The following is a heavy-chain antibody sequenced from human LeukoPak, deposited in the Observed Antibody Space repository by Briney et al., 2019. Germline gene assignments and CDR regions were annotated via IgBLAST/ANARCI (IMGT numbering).Heavy chain of an antibody. V-gene: IGHV3-7*03. Sequence: PGGSLRLSCAASGFTFSNYWLSWVRQAPGKGLEWAANINENGGVQYYVDSVKGRFTISRDNAKNSLFLRMNSLRAEDTAVYYCAKATGYLLWGQGTLVIVSS. CDR1: GFTFSNYW. J-gene: IGHJ4*02. CDR2: INENGGVQ. D-gene: IGHD1-14*01. CDR3: AKATGYLL.